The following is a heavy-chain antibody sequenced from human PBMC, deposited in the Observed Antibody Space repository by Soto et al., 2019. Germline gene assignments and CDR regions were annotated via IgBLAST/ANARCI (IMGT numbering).Heavy chain of an antibody. CDR3: AKFSYDSSGYLFDS. V-gene: IGHV3-23*01. D-gene: IGHD3-22*01. CDR1: GFTFSTYA. Sequence: PGGSLRLSCAASGFTFSTYAMAWVRQAPGKGLEWVSGVSASGLNTDYADPVKGRFYISRDNSKNTVSLHMNSLRAEDTAVYYCAKFSYDSSGYLFDSWGQGTLVTGSS. CDR2: VSASGLNT. J-gene: IGHJ4*02.